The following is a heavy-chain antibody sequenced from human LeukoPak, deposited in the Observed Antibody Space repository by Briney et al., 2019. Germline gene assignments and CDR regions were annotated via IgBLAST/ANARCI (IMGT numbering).Heavy chain of an antibody. D-gene: IGHD3-16*02. CDR3: ARGSGPLKPGNMITFGGVIVPFDY. CDR2: INPNSGGT. V-gene: IGHV1-2*02. Sequence: ASVKVSCKASGYTFTGYYMHWVRQAPGQGLEWMGWINPNSGGTNYAQKFQGRVTMTRDTSISTAYMELSRLRSDDTAVYYCARGSGPLKPGNMITFGGVIVPFDYWGQGTLVTVSS. J-gene: IGHJ4*02. CDR1: GYTFTGYY.